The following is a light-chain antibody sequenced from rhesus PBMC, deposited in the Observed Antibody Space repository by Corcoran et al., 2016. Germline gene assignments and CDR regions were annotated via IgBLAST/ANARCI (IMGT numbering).Light chain of an antibody. CDR3: LQHNSYPLT. CDR2: AAS. J-gene: IGKJ4*01. Sequence: DIQMTQSPSSLSASVGDTVTITCRASQGICSYLNWFQQKPGKAPKLLIYAASSLERGVPSRFSGSGSGTEFTLTISSRQPEDFATYYCLQHNSYPLTFGGGTKVEIK. CDR1: QGICSY. V-gene: IGKV1-28*02.